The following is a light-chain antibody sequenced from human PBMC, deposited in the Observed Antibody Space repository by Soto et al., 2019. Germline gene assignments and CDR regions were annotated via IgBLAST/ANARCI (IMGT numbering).Light chain of an antibody. J-gene: IGLJ2*01. V-gene: IGLV2-14*01. CDR2: DVT. CDR3: SSYTSTTTLVV. CDR1: SSDVGGYNY. Sequence: QSALTQPASVSGSPGQSITISCTGTSSDVGGYNYVSWYQHHPGKVPKLMIFDVTNRPPGVSSRFSGSKSGNTASLTISGLQAEDEAHYYCSSYTSTTTLVVFGGGTKLPVL.